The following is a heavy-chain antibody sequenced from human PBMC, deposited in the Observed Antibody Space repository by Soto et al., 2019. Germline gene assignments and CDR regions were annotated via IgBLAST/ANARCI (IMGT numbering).Heavy chain of an antibody. J-gene: IGHJ6*03. Sequence: EVQLAESGGGLAQPGGSLRLSCAASGFTLRGYAMDWVRQAPGKGLEYVSGISSNGVGTYYANSVQGRFTISRDNSKNTVYLQMGSLRPEDMAVYYCARRARPDFYHMDVWGKGTTVTVSS. D-gene: IGHD6-6*01. V-gene: IGHV3-64*01. CDR1: GFTLRGYA. CDR2: ISSNGVGT. CDR3: ARRARPDFYHMDV.